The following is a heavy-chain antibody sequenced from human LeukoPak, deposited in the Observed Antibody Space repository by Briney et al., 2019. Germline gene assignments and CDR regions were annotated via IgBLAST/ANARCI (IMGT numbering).Heavy chain of an antibody. CDR2: IDYSGST. D-gene: IGHD5-24*01. V-gene: IGHV4-39*01. CDR1: RDSNINSLYY. Sequence: SETLSLTCTVSRDSNINSLYYWGWVRQPPGKGLEWIGTIDYSGSTYYNPSLKSRVTISVDTSKNQFSLKLSSVTAADTAVYYCARQLDGTNEDWGQGTLVTVSS. CDR3: ARQLDGTNED. J-gene: IGHJ4*02.